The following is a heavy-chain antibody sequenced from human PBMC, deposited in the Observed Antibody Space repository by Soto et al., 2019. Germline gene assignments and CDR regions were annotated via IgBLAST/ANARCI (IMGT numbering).Heavy chain of an antibody. V-gene: IGHV1-8*01. J-gene: IGHJ4*02. D-gene: IGHD2-15*01. CDR2: MNPNSGNT. CDR1: GYTFTSYD. CDR3: ARGFVVVAAIPY. Sequence: QVQLVQSGAEVKKPGASVKFSCKASGYTFTSYDINGVRQATGQGLEWMGWMNPNSGNTGYAQKFQGRVTMTRNTSISTAYMDLSSLRSEDTAVYYCARGFVVVAAIPYWGQGTLVTVSS.